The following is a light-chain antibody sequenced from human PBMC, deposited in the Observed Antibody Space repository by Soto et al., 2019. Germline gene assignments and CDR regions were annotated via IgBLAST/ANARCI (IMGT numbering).Light chain of an antibody. CDR2: DAS. Sequence: DIQMTQSPPTLSASVGDRVTITCRASQTINSWLAWYQQKPGKAPNLLIYDASSLESGVPSRFSGSGSGTEFTLTISSLQPDDFATYYYQQYNSYSRTFGQGTKVDIK. CDR3: QQYNSYSRT. J-gene: IGKJ1*01. V-gene: IGKV1-5*01. CDR1: QTINSW.